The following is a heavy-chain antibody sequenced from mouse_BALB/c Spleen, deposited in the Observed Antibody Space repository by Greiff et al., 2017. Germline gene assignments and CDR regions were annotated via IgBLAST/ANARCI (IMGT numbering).Heavy chain of an antibody. D-gene: IGHD2-4*01. V-gene: IGHV1-9*01. CDR2: ILPGSGST. Sequence: QVQLQQSGAELMKPGASVKLSCKATGYTFSSYWIEWVKQRPGHGLEWIGEILPGSGSTTYNEKFKGKATFTADTSSNTAYMQLSSLTSEDSAVYYCARGSTMIMGGFAYWGQGTLVTVSA. CDR3: ARGSTMIMGGFAY. CDR1: GYTFSSYW. J-gene: IGHJ3*01.